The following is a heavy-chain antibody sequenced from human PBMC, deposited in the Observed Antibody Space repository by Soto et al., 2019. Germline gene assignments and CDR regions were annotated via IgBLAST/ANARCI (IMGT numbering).Heavy chain of an antibody. CDR2: INPSGGST. Sequence: GASVKVSCKASGYTFTSYYMHWVRQAPGQGLEWTGIINPSGGSTSYAQKFQGRVTMTRDTSTSTVYMELSSLRSEDTAVYYCAREPNYYDSSALGYYYYGMDVWGQGTTVTVSS. V-gene: IGHV1-46*01. D-gene: IGHD3-22*01. CDR3: AREPNYYDSSALGYYYYGMDV. CDR1: GYTFTSYY. J-gene: IGHJ6*02.